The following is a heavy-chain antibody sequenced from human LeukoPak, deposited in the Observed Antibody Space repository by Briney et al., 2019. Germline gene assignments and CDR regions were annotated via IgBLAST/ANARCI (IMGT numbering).Heavy chain of an antibody. D-gene: IGHD3-10*01. J-gene: IGHJ6*02. Sequence: ASVKVSCKASGYTFTSYYMHWVRQAPGQGLEWMGIINPSGGSTSYAQKFQGRVTMTRDTSTSTDYMELSSLRSEDTAVYYCARAITMVRGVKKYGMDVWGQGTTVTVSS. CDR3: ARAITMVRGVKKYGMDV. V-gene: IGHV1-46*01. CDR1: GYTFTSYY. CDR2: INPSGGST.